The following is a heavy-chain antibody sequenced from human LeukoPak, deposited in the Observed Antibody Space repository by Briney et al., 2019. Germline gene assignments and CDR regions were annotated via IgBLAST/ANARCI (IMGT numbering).Heavy chain of an antibody. V-gene: IGHV4-30-4*01. CDR2: IYYGGT. Sequence: PSETLSLTCTVSGGSISSGYYYWSWIRQPPGKGLEYIGYIYYGGTYYNPSLKSRVAISVDTSKNQFSLKLSSVTAADTAVYYCARGTWSSSIDYWGQGTLVTVSS. D-gene: IGHD6-6*01. CDR1: GGSISSGYYY. CDR3: ARGTWSSSIDY. J-gene: IGHJ4*02.